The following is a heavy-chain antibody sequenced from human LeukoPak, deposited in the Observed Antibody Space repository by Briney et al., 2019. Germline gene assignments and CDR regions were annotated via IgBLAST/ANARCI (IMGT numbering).Heavy chain of an antibody. CDR1: GFTFSSYG. J-gene: IGHJ4*02. Sequence: GSLRLSCAASGFTFSSYGMSWVRQPPGKGLEWLGEVNHSGSTNYNPSLKSRVTISVDTSKNQFSLKLSSVTAADTAVYYCARGRTKSRYSSSGGFDYWGQGTLVTVSS. CDR3: ARGRTKSRYSSSGGFDY. D-gene: IGHD6-6*01. CDR2: VNHSGST. V-gene: IGHV4-34*01.